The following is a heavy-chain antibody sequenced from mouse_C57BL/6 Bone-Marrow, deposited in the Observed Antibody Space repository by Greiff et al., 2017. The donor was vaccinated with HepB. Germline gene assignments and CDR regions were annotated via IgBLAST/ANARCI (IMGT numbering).Heavy chain of an antibody. CDR3: GGGYYYGSSDSALGY. CDR2: ISSGGSYT. Sequence: EVQVVEPGGDLVKPGGSLKLSCAASGFTFSSYGMSWVRQTPDKRLEWVATISSGGSYTYYPDSVKGRSTISRDNATNTLYLQMSSLKSEDTAMYYCGGGYYYGSSDSALGYWGTGASVTV. J-gene: IGHJ4*01. V-gene: IGHV5-6*01. CDR1: GFTFSSYG. D-gene: IGHD1-1*01.